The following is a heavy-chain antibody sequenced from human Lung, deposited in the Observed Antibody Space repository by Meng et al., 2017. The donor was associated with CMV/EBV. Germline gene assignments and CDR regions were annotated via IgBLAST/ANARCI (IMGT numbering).Heavy chain of an antibody. CDR1: GGSISSSSYY. V-gene: IGHV4-39*01. J-gene: IGHJ1*01. Sequence: SXTLSLXCTVSGGSISSSSYYWGWIRQPPGKGLEWIGSIYYSGSTYYNPSLKSRVTISVDTSKNQFSLKLSSVTAADTAVYYCARLSDCWSGYPDLCDDWXQGTXVTVSS. CDR3: ARLSDCWSGYPDLCDD. CDR2: IYYSGST. D-gene: IGHD3-3*01.